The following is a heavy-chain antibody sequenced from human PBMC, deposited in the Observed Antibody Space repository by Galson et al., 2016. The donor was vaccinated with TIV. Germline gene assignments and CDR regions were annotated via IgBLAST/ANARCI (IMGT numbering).Heavy chain of an antibody. V-gene: IGHV1-69*04. CDR1: GGTFNSYD. J-gene: IGHJ4*02. Sequence: SVKVSCKASGGTFNSYDISWLRQIPGEGFEWMGRINPAVGLTKYAQRFQGRFTITAAYMELSSLRSEDTAVYYCSSASHLVPTVHHYWGQGTLVIVSS. D-gene: IGHD5-12*01. CDR3: SSASHLVPTVHHY. CDR2: INPAVGLT.